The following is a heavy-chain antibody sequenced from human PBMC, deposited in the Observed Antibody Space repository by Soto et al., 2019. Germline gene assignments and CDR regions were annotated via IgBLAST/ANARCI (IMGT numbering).Heavy chain of an antibody. Sequence: ASVKVSCKASGGTFSSYAISWVRQAPGQGLEWMGGIIPIFGTANYAQKFQGRVTITADESTSTAYMELSSLRSEDTAVYYCARDSSSSSIPYYYYGMDVWGQGTTVTVSS. V-gene: IGHV1-69*13. CDR3: ARDSSSSSIPYYYYGMDV. J-gene: IGHJ6*02. CDR2: IIPIFGTA. D-gene: IGHD6-6*01. CDR1: GGTFSSYA.